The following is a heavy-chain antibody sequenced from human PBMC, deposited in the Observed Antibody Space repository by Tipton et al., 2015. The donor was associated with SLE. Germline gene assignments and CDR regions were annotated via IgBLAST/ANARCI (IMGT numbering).Heavy chain of an antibody. V-gene: IGHV4-39*07. D-gene: IGHD3-10*01. J-gene: IGHJ6*02. CDR1: GGSISTTTNY. CDR3: ARGTWDIDSGSYLMDI. Sequence: TLSLTCTVSGGSISTTTNYWGWIRQPPGKGLEWIGSIYYSGSAYSTYYNPSLNSRVTISVDKPTNQFSLKVSAVTAADTAVYYCARGTWDIDSGSYLMDIWGQGTTVTVSS. CDR2: IYYSGSAYST.